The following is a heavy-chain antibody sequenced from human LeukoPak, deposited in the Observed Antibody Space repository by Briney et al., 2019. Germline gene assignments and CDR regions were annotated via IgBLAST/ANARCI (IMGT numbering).Heavy chain of an antibody. CDR3: ARDYGEIGRFDY. CDR1: GFTFSSYA. D-gene: IGHD4-17*01. Sequence: PGGSLRLSCAASGFTFSSYAMSWVRQAPGKGLEWVSAISGSGGSTYYADSVKGRFTISRDNAKNSLYLQMNSLRAEDTAVYYCARDYGEIGRFDYWGQGTLVTVSS. J-gene: IGHJ4*02. CDR2: ISGSGGST. V-gene: IGHV3-23*01.